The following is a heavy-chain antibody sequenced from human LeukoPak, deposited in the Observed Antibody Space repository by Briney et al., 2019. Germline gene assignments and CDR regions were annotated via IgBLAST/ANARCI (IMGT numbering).Heavy chain of an antibody. CDR3: AKYIDAVDF. CDR2: IKQDGSEK. V-gene: IGHV3-7*01. D-gene: IGHD2/OR15-2a*01. CDR1: GFTFSNAW. J-gene: IGHJ4*02. Sequence: GGSLRLSCAASGFTFSNAWMSWVRQAPGKGLEWVANIKQDGSEKYYVDSVKGRFTISRDNAENSLYLQMNSLRVEDTAVYYCAKYIDAVDFWGQGILVIVSS.